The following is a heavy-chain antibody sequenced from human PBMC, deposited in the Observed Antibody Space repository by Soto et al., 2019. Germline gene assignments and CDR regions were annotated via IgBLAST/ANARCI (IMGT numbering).Heavy chain of an antibody. CDR2: INAGNGNT. CDR1: GYTFTSYA. CDR3: ARGEKVAHRFGELYYYYYGMDV. V-gene: IGHV1-3*01. Sequence: QVQLVQSGAEVKKPGASVKVSCKASGYTFTSYAMHWVRQAPGQRLEWMGWINAGNGNTKYSQKFQGRVTITRDTSASTDYMELSSLRYEDTAVYYCARGEKVAHRFGELYYYYYGMDVWGQGTTVTVSS. D-gene: IGHD3-10*01. J-gene: IGHJ6*02.